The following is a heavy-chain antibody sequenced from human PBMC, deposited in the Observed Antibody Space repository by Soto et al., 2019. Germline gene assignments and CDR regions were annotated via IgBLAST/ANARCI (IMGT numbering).Heavy chain of an antibody. CDR3: AKEGIVVVVAATWDY. CDR2: ISGSGGST. D-gene: IGHD2-15*01. J-gene: IGHJ4*02. V-gene: IGHV3-23*01. Sequence: EVQLLESGGGLVQPGGSLRLSCAASGFTFSSYAMSWVRQAPGKGLEWVSAISGSGGSTYYADSVKGRFTISRDNSKNTMYLQMNRLRAEDTAVYYCAKEGIVVVVAATWDYWGQVTLVTVSS. CDR1: GFTFSSYA.